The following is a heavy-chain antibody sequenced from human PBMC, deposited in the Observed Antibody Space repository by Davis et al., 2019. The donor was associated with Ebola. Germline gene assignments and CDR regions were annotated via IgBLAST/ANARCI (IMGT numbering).Heavy chain of an antibody. CDR1: GFTFSSYA. CDR2: ISGSGGST. D-gene: IGHD5-12*01. J-gene: IGHJ4*02. V-gene: IGHV3-23*01. Sequence: GESLKISCAASGFTFSSYAMSWVRQAPGKGLEWVSAISGSGGSTYYADSVKGRFTISRDNSKNTLYLQMNSLRAEDTAVYYCAKDHEGGSENKDYWGQGTLVTVSS. CDR3: AKDHEGGSENKDY.